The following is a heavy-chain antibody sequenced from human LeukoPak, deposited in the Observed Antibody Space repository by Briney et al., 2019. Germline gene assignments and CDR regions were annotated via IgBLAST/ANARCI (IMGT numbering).Heavy chain of an antibody. CDR3: VTLGLASPSDY. D-gene: IGHD3/OR15-3a*01. J-gene: IGHJ4*02. Sequence: GGSLRLSCSASGFTFSTYATHWVRQAPGNGLEYVSAISSNGGSTYYADSVRGRFTISRDNSKKTLYLQRSSLRTEDTAVYYCVTLGLASPSDYWGQGTLVTVSS. V-gene: IGHV3-64D*09. CDR2: ISSNGGST. CDR1: GFTFSTYA.